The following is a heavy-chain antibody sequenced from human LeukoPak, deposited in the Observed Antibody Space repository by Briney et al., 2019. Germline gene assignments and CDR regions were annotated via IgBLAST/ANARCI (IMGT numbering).Heavy chain of an antibody. V-gene: IGHV4-59*01. Sequence: SETLSLTCTVSGGSISGYYWSWIRQPPGKGLEWIGYIQYSGYTEYNPSLKSRVTISVDTSKNQFSLMLRSVTAADTAVYYCARGVYGAYFDYWGQGTLVTVSS. D-gene: IGHD4-17*01. J-gene: IGHJ4*02. CDR2: IQYSGYT. CDR1: GGSISGYY. CDR3: ARGVYGAYFDY.